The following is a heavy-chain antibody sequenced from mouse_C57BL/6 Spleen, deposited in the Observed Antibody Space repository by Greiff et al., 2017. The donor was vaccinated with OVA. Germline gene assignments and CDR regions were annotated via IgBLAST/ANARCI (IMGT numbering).Heavy chain of an antibody. CDR1: GYTFTSYD. CDR2: IYPRDGST. CDR3: AGSGYGNYGYWYFDV. J-gene: IGHJ1*03. V-gene: IGHV1-85*01. Sequence: VQLQQSGPELVKPGASVKLSCKASGYTFTSYDINWVKQRPGQGLEWIGWIYPRDGSTKYNEKFKGKATLTVDTSSSTAYMELHSLTSEESAVYFCAGSGYGNYGYWYFDVWGTGTTVTVSS. D-gene: IGHD2-10*02.